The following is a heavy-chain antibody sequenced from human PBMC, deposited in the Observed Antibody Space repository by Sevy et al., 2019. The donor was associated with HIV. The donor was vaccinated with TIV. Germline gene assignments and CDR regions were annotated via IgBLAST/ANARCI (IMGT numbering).Heavy chain of an antibody. V-gene: IGHV4-34*01. CDR1: GGYFSGYY. CDR3: VLKRSYGSGIIKNWFDP. CDR2: INQRGST. Sequence: SETLSLTCAVYGGYFSGYYWSWIRQPPGKGLEWIGEINQRGSTNYNPSIKSRVTISVDTSKNQFSLKLSSVTAADTAVYYCVLKRSYGSGIIKNWFDPWGQGTLVTVSS. J-gene: IGHJ5*02. D-gene: IGHD3-10*01.